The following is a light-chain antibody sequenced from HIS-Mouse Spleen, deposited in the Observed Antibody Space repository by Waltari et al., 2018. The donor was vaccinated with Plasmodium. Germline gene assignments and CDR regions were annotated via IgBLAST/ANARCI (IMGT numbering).Light chain of an antibody. CDR1: RSDVGSDNL. J-gene: IGLJ1*01. CDR3: CSYAGSSTYYV. V-gene: IGLV2-23*01. Sequence: QSALTQPASVSGSPGQSITISCTGTRSDVGSDNLVSWYQQHQGKAPKLMIYEGSKRPSGVSNRFSGSKSGNTASLTISGLQAEDEADYYCCSYAGSSTYYVFGTGTKVTVL. CDR2: EGS.